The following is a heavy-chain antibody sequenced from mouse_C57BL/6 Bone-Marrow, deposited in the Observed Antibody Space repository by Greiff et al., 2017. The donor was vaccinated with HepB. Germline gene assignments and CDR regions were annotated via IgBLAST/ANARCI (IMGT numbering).Heavy chain of an antibody. CDR1: GFTFSDYG. CDR2: ISSGSSTI. J-gene: IGHJ1*03. Sequence: DVKLVESGGGLVKPGGSLKLSCAASGFTFSDYGMHWVRQAPEKGLEWVAYISSGSSTIYYADTVKGRFTISRDNAKNTLFLQMTSLRSEDTAMYYCGRNGYYWYFDVWGTGTTVTVSS. D-gene: IGHD2-2*01. V-gene: IGHV5-17*01. CDR3: GRNGYYWYFDV.